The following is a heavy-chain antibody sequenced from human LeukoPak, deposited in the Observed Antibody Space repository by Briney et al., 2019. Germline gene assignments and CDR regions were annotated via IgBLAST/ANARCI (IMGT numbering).Heavy chain of an antibody. D-gene: IGHD2-21*01. V-gene: IGHV3-11*01. Sequence: GGSLRLSCAASGFTFTDYYMSWIRQAPGKGLEWLAYISSTGTDMLYADSVKGRFTISRDNANKSLSLQMNSLRAEDTAVYYCVRQSPWAYSFDYWGQGALVTVSS. J-gene: IGHJ4*02. CDR3: VRQSPWAYSFDY. CDR1: GFTFTDYY. CDR2: ISSTGTDM.